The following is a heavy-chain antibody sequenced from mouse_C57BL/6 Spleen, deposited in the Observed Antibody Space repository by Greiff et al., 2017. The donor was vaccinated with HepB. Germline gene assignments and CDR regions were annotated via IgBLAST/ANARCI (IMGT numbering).Heavy chain of an antibody. CDR3: TRIGWGYYFDY. CDR2: IDPETGGT. CDR1: GYTFTDYE. D-gene: IGHD2-14*01. Sequence: VQLQQSGAELVRPGASVTLSCKASGYTFTDYEMHWVKQTPVHGLEWIGAIDPETGGTAYNQKFKGKAILTADKSSSTAYMELRSLTSEDSAVYYCTRIGWGYYFDYWGQGTTLTVSS. V-gene: IGHV1-15*01. J-gene: IGHJ2*01.